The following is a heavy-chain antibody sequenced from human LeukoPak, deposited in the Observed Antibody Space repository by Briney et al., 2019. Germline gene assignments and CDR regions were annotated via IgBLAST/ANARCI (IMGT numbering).Heavy chain of an antibody. V-gene: IGHV1-18*04. J-gene: IGHJ6*04. Sequence: GASVKVSCTASGYTFTNYGITWVRQAPGQGLEWMGWISAYNANTNYAQKFQGRVTRTTDTSTSTVYMELRSLRSDDTAIYYCARTDYDILTGARMDVWGKGTTVTVSS. D-gene: IGHD3-9*01. CDR2: ISAYNANT. CDR3: ARTDYDILTGARMDV. CDR1: GYTFTNYG.